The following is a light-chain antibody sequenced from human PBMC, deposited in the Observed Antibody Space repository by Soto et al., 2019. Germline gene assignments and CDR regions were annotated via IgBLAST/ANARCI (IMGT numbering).Light chain of an antibody. CDR2: NDS. J-gene: IGLJ1*01. CDR3: QVWDMRNFYV. V-gene: IGLV3-21*02. Sequence: LTQPPSVSVAPGQAARITCGGNNVGSKNVHWYQQKPGQAPVLVVHNDSDRPSGIPERFSGSNSGNTATLTISRVEAGDEADYYCQVWDMRNFYVFGTGTKVTVL. CDR1: NVGSKN.